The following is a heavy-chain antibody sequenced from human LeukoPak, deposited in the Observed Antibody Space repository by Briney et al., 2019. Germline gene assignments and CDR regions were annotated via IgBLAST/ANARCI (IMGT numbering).Heavy chain of an antibody. CDR2: ISPSGGIT. CDR1: GFTFSSHG. V-gene: IGHV3-23*01. D-gene: IGHD3-10*01. J-gene: IGHJ4*02. CDR3: AKYGSGTIDY. Sequence: GGSLRLSCGASGFTFSSHGMNWVRQAPGKGLEWVSGISPSGGITYYTDSVKGRFTISRDNSKNTLYLQMNSLRAEDTAVYYCAKYGSGTIDYWGQGTLVTVSS.